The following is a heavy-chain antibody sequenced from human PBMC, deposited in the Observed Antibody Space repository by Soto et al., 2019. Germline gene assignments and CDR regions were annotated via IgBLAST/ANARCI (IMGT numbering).Heavy chain of an antibody. J-gene: IGHJ6*02. CDR1: GYSFTTYW. V-gene: IGHV5-51*01. D-gene: IGHD4-4*01. CDR2: IYPGDSDT. CDR3: ARHRLQRPATYYYYGMDV. Sequence: GESLKISCKGSGYSFTTYWIGWVRQMPGKGLEWMGIIYPGDSDTRYSPSFQGQVTISADKSNRIAYLQWTSLKASDTAMYYCARHRLQRPATYYYYGMDVWGQGTTVTVSS.